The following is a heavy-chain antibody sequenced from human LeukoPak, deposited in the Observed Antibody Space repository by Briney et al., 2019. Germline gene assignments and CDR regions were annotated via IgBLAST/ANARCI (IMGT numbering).Heavy chain of an antibody. Sequence: ASVKVSCKASGDTFSGDYVHWVRQAPGQGLEWMGRINPSTGGTTYAQKFQGRVTMTRDTSVSTAYMELNRLTSDDTAVYFCARDRNLYSGSFASWGQGTLVTVSS. V-gene: IGHV1-2*06. CDR2: INPSTGGT. J-gene: IGHJ4*02. CDR1: GDTFSGDY. D-gene: IGHD1-26*01. CDR3: ARDRNLYSGSFAS.